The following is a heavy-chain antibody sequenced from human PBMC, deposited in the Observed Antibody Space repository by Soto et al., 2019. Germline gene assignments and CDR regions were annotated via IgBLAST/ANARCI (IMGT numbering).Heavy chain of an antibody. D-gene: IGHD3-3*01. CDR2: ISGSGGST. V-gene: IGHV3-23*01. CDR1: GFTFSSYV. J-gene: IGHJ4*02. CDR3: ATVPYDFWSGYYPPRYFDY. Sequence: EVQLLESGGGLVQPGGSLRLSCAASGFTFSSYVMSWVRQAPGKGREWVSAISGSGGSTYYADSVKGRFTISRDSSKNTLYLQMTSLRAEDTAVYYCATVPYDFWSGYYPPRYFDYWGQGTRVTVSS.